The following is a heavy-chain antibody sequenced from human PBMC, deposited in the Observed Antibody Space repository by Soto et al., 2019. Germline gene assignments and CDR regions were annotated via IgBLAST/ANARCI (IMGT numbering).Heavy chain of an antibody. CDR3: ARPLVAAANWFDP. CDR1: GYTFTSYA. CDR2: INAGNGNT. D-gene: IGHD6-13*01. V-gene: IGHV1-3*01. Sequence: ASVKVSCKASGYTFTSYAMHWVRQAPGQRLEWMGWINAGNGNTKYSQKFQGRVTITRDTSASTAYMELSSLRSEDTAVYYCARPLVAAANWFDPWGQGTLVTVSS. J-gene: IGHJ5*02.